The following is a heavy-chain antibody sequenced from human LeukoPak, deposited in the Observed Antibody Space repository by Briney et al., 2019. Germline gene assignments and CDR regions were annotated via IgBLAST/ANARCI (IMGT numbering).Heavy chain of an antibody. CDR3: PRMGWPYSNYARDWFDP. J-gene: IGHJ5*02. Sequence: GGSLRLSCTASGFTFSGYWMSWVRQAPGKGLEWVANIKQDGSEKYYVDSVKGRFTISRDNAKNSLYLQMTSLRAEDTAVYYCPRMGWPYSNYARDWFDPWGQGTLVTVSS. CDR1: GFTFSGYW. D-gene: IGHD4-11*01. CDR2: IKQDGSEK. V-gene: IGHV3-7*05.